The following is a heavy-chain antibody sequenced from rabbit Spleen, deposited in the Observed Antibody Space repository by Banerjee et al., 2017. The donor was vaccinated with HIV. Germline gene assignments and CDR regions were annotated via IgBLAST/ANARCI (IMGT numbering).Heavy chain of an antibody. D-gene: IGHD3-1*01. CDR3: ARDLASVVGWNFNL. J-gene: IGHJ4*01. Sequence: QSLEESGGDLVKPGASLTLTCTASGFSFSNKAVMCWVRQAPGKGLEWIACIYNGDGSTYYASWVNGRFTISKTSSTTVTLQMTSLTAADTATYFCARDLASVVGWNFNLWGPGTLVTVS. V-gene: IGHV1S40*01. CDR2: IYNGDGST. CDR1: GFSFSNKAV.